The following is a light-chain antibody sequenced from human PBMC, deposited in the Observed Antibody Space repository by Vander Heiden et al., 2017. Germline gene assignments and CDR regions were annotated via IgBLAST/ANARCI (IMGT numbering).Light chain of an antibody. CDR1: PSVSSY. V-gene: IGKV3-11*01. Sequence: VLTQSPAPPSLSPGGSATLSCRARPSVSSYLAWYQQKPGQAPRLLICDAYNKATGIRARLSGSGSGTDLDLTLSSLEAEDLEFYYCQWRHNGSPPFTFGQGTKVDIK. CDR3: QWRHNGSPPFT. J-gene: IGKJ2*01. CDR2: DAY.